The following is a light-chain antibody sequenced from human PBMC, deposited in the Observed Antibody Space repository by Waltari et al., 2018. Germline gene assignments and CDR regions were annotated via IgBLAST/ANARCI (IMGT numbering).Light chain of an antibody. J-gene: IGLJ2*01. CDR2: GLN. CDR3: QSYDPSLSVV. V-gene: IGLV1-40*01. CDR1: GSNIGAGYD. Sequence: QSVLTQPPSVSGAPGQRVTISCTGSGSNIGAGYDVHWYQQRPGEAPKLLIYGLNTRPLGVPDRFSGSQSGTSASLAIRGLQAEDEADYYCQSYDPSLSVVFGGGTKLTVV.